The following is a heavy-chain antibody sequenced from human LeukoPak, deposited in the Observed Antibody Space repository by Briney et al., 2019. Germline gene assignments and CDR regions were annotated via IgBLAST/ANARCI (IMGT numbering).Heavy chain of an antibody. Sequence: GGSLRLSCAASGFSFITYSMNWVRQAPGKGLERVTYISSSGRNMYYADSMEGRFTISRDNAKNSLYLQMNSLRAEDTAVYYCARDRDYYDTRGPYFDYWGQGVLVTVSS. J-gene: IGHJ4*02. D-gene: IGHD3-22*01. CDR2: ISSSGRNM. CDR1: GFSFITYS. CDR3: ARDRDYYDTRGPYFDY. V-gene: IGHV3-48*04.